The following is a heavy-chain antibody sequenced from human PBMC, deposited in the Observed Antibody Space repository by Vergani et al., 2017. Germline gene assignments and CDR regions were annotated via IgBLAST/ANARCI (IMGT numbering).Heavy chain of an antibody. D-gene: IGHD6-6*01. CDR1: GVSINSRYY. Sequence: QVQLQESGPGLVKSSQTLSLTCRVSGVSINSRYYWTWVRQPAGKGLQWLGRVYFTGSTNYNPSLRSRLSLSIDTSLNEFSLKLHSVSADDSAINFCARAEFSTNFYGQSYYLDYWGQGIPVTVSS. V-gene: IGHV4-4*07. CDR3: ARAEFSTNFYGQSYYLDY. J-gene: IGHJ4*02. CDR2: VYFTGST.